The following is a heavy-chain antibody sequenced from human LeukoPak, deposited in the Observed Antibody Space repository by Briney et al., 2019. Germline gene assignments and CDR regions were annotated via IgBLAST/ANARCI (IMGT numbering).Heavy chain of an antibody. D-gene: IGHD2-21*02. CDR2: IYHSGST. J-gene: IGHJ4*02. CDR3: AGLGGDSYAFDY. CDR1: GYSISSGYY. V-gene: IGHV4-38-2*01. Sequence: SETLSLTCAVSGYSISSGYYWGWIRQPPGKGLEWIGSIYHSGSTYYNPSLKSRVTISVDTSKNQFSLKLSSVTAADTAVYYCAGLGGDSYAFDYWGQGTLVTVSS.